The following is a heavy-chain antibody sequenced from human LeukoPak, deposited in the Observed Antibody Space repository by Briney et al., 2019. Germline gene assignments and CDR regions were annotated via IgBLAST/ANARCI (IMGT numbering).Heavy chain of an antibody. V-gene: IGHV3-33*08. D-gene: IGHD6-13*01. CDR1: GFTFSRYA. CDR3: ALLDSSSWYGDYYGMDV. CDR2: IWYDGSNK. J-gene: IGHJ6*02. Sequence: PGGSLRLSCAASGFTFSRYAMSWVRQAPGKGLEWVAVIWYDGSNKYYADSVKGRFTISRDNSKNTLYLQMNSLRAEDTAMYYCALLDSSSWYGDYYGMDVWGQGTTVTVSS.